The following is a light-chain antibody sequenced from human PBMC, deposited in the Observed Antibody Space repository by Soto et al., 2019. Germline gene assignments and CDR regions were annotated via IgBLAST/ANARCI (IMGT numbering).Light chain of an antibody. J-gene: IGKJ1*01. Sequence: IVLAQSPGTLSLSPGERATLPCRASQSIGSSYLAWYQQRPGQAPRVLIYGASSRATGIPDRFSGSGSGTDFTLTISRLEPEDFAVYYCQQYGRSTGTFGQGTKVDIK. CDR1: QSIGSSY. CDR3: QQYGRSTGT. V-gene: IGKV3-20*01. CDR2: GAS.